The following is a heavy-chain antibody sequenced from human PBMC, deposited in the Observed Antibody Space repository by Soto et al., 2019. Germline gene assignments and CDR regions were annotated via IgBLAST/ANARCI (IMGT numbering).Heavy chain of an antibody. Sequence: PSETLSLTCAVYGGSFSGYYWSWIRQPPGKGLEWIGEINHRGSTKYNPSLKSRVTISVDTSKNQFSLKLSSVTAADTAVYYCARVDDCWGQGTLVTVSS. CDR3: ARVDDC. V-gene: IGHV4-34*01. CDR2: INHRGST. CDR1: GGSFSGYY. J-gene: IGHJ4*02.